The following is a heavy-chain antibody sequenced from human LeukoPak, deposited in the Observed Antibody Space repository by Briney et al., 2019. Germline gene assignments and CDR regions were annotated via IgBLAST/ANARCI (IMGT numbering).Heavy chain of an antibody. V-gene: IGHV3-23*01. D-gene: IGHD3-3*01. Sequence: PGGSLRLSCAASGFTFSSYAMSWVRQAPGKGLEWVSAISGSGGSTYYADSVKGRFTISRDNAKNSLYLQLNSLRADDTAVYYCARTTYDFWSTPRLFLMDVWGQGTTVTVSS. CDR2: ISGSGGST. J-gene: IGHJ6*02. CDR1: GFTFSSYA. CDR3: ARTTYDFWSTPRLFLMDV.